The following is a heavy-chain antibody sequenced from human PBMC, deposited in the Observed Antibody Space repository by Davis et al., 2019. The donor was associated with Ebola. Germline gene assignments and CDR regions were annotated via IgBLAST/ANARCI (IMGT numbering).Heavy chain of an antibody. CDR1: GFSFDAYA. CDR3: AKCLRHYYDSNSGGYYTMDV. CDR2: IWYEGTDG. D-gene: IGHD3-22*01. J-gene: IGHJ6*02. Sequence: GESLKISCEASGFSFDAYAMHWVRQAPGKGLEWVSSIWYEGTDGNYADSVRGRFIISRDDSKNTLFLQMNSLRAEDTAIYYCAKCLRHYYDSNSGGYYTMDVWGQGTTVTVSS. V-gene: IGHV3-30*02.